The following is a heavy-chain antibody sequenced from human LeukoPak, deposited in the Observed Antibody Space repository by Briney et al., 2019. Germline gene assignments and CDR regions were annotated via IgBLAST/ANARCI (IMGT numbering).Heavy chain of an antibody. Sequence: PGGSLRLSCAASGFTFSSYSMNWVRQAPGKGLEWVSSISSSSSSYIYYADSVKGRFTISRDNAKNSLYLQTNSLRAEDTAVYYCARGLGRGSYFSFFDYWGQGTLVTVSS. CDR2: ISSSSSSYI. J-gene: IGHJ4*02. CDR1: GFTFSSYS. V-gene: IGHV3-21*01. CDR3: ARGLGRGSYFSFFDY. D-gene: IGHD1-26*01.